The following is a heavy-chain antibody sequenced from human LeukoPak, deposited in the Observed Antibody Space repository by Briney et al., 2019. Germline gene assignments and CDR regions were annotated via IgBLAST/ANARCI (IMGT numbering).Heavy chain of an antibody. D-gene: IGHD5-18*01. CDR2: IIPIFGTA. Sequence: SVKVSCKASGGTFSSYGISWVRQAPGQGLEWMGGIIPIFGTANYAQKFQGRVTITADKSTSTAYMELSSLRSEDTAVYYCATGRHGYSYGNDYWGQGTLVTVSS. CDR1: GGTFSSYG. J-gene: IGHJ4*02. V-gene: IGHV1-69*06. CDR3: ATGRHGYSYGNDY.